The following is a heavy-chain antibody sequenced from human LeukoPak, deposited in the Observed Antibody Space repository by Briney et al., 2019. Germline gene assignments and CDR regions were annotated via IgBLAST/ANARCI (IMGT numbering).Heavy chain of an antibody. CDR2: ISAYNGNT. J-gene: IGHJ5*02. V-gene: IGHV1-18*04. CDR1: GYTFTGYY. D-gene: IGHD1-1*01. Sequence: ASVKVSCKASGYTFTGYYMHWVRQVPGQGLEWMGWISAYNGNTNYAQKLQGRVTMTTDTSTSTAYMELRSLRSDDTAVYYCARGAGGYRFDPWGQGTLVTVSS. CDR3: ARGAGGYRFDP.